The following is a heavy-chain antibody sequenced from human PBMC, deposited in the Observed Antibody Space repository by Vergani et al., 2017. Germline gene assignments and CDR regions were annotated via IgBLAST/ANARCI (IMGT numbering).Heavy chain of an antibody. J-gene: IGHJ6*03. D-gene: IGHD1-14*01. CDR1: GFTFSSYA. Sequence: EVQLVESGGGLVQPGGSLRLSCAASGFTFSSYAMSWVRQAPGKGLEWVSAISGSGGSTYYADSVKGRFTISRDNSKNTLYLQMNSLRAEDTAVYYCAKDRRRAEEYYYYYMDVWGKGTTVTVSS. CDR3: AKDRRRAEEYYYYYMDV. CDR2: ISGSGGST. V-gene: IGHV3-23*04.